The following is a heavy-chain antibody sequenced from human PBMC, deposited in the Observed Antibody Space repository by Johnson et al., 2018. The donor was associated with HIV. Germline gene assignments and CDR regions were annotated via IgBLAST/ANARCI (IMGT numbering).Heavy chain of an antibody. V-gene: IGHV3-20*04. CDR1: GFTFDDYG. D-gene: IGHD6-25*01. CDR3: ARSGLWREDQGAFDI. CDR2: ISWNGGKP. J-gene: IGHJ3*02. Sequence: VQLVESGGGVVRPGGSLRLSCAASGFTFDDYGISWVRQAPGKGLEWVSGISWNGGKPAYVDSVKGRFTFSRDNGKNSLYLHMNSLRAEDTALYYCARSGLWREDQGAFDIWGQGTMVTVSS.